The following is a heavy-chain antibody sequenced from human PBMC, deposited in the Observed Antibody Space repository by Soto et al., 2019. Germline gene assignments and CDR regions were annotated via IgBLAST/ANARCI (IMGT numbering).Heavy chain of an antibody. CDR3: ARISGRLNSSGYSL. V-gene: IGHV4-31*03. J-gene: IGHJ4*02. CDR2: IYYSGST. Sequence: SETLSLTCTVSGGSISSGGYYWSWIRQHPGKGMEWIGYIYYSGSTYYNPSLKSRVTISVDTSKNQFSLKLSSVTAADTAVYYCARISGRLNSSGYSLWGQGTLVTVSS. D-gene: IGHD3-22*01. CDR1: GGSISSGGYY.